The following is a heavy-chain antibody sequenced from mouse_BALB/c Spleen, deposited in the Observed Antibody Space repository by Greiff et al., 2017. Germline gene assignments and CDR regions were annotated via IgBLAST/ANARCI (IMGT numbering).Heavy chain of an antibody. J-gene: IGHJ4*01. CDR3: ARFYDGYYNYAMDY. CDR2: IDPANGNT. D-gene: IGHD2-3*01. V-gene: IGHV14-3*02. Sequence: EVKLQQSGAELVKPGASVKLSCTASGFNIKDTYMHWVKQRPEQGLEWIGRIDPANGNTKYDPKFQGKATITADTSSNTAYLQLSSLTSEDTAVYYCARFYDGYYNYAMDYWGQGTSVTVSS. CDR1: GFNIKDTY.